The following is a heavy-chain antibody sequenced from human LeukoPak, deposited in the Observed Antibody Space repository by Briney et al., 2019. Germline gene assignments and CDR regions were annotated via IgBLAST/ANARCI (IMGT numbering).Heavy chain of an antibody. Sequence: GGSLRLSCAASGFTFSNYGIHWVRQAPGKGLECVAFMRYDGTSKYYVDSVKGRFTISRDTSKSTLYLQMNSLRTEDTAVYYCAKGGRDGYNLSLWGQGTLVTVSS. CDR2: MRYDGTSK. D-gene: IGHD5-24*01. CDR1: GFTFSNYG. J-gene: IGHJ4*02. V-gene: IGHV3-30*02. CDR3: AKGGRDGYNLSL.